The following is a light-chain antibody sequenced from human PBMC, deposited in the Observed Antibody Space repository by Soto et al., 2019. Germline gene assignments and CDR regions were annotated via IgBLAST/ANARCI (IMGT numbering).Light chain of an antibody. CDR3: QSYDSSVSKVV. Sequence: LTQPPSVSGAPGQRVTISCTGSSSNIGAGYDVHWYQQLPGTAPKLLIYGNSNRPSGVPDRFSGSKSGTSASLAITGLQAEDEADYYCQSYDSSVSKVVFGGGTKLTVL. CDR1: SSNIGAGYD. CDR2: GNS. V-gene: IGLV1-40*01. J-gene: IGLJ2*01.